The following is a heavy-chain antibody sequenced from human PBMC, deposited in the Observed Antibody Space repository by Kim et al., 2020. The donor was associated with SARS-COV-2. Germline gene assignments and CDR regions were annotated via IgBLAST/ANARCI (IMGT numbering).Heavy chain of an antibody. V-gene: IGHV1-3*01. Sequence: ASVKVSCKASGYTFTSYAMHWVRQAPGQRLEWMGWINAGNGNTKYSQKFQGRVTITRDTSASTAYMELSSLRSEDTAVYYCARAMKNGSGSYPYYFDYWGQGTLVTVSS. J-gene: IGHJ4*02. D-gene: IGHD3-10*01. CDR1: GYTFTSYA. CDR3: ARAMKNGSGSYPYYFDY. CDR2: INAGNGNT.